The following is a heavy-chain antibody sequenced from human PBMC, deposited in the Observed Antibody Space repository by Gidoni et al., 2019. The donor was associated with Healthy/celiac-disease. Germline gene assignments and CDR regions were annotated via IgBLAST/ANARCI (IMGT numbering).Heavy chain of an antibody. Sequence: EVQLLESGGGLVQPGGSLRLSCAASGFNFSSYAMSWVRQAPGRGLEWVSAIGGSGGSTDYADSVKGRFTISRDNSKNTLYLQMNSLRAEDTAVYYCAKVVYTGDSNWFDPWGQGTLVTVSS. V-gene: IGHV3-23*01. CDR1: GFNFSSYA. CDR3: AKVVYTGDSNWFDP. CDR2: IGGSGGST. J-gene: IGHJ5*02. D-gene: IGHD7-27*01.